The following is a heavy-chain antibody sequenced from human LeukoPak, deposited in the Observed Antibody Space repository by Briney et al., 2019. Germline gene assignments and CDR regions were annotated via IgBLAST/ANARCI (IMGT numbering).Heavy chain of an antibody. D-gene: IGHD5-18*01. Sequence: PGGSLRLSCTVSGFTFSNFGFHWVRQAPGKGLEWVAFIGNDGPYYHYADSVRGRFTISRDNSKNTVYLQMNSPRAEDTAVYYCARGGHTAMVTFRPAGDYWGQGTLVTVSS. J-gene: IGHJ4*02. CDR1: GFTFSNFG. CDR3: ARGGHTAMVTFRPAGDY. CDR2: IGNDGPYY. V-gene: IGHV3-30*02.